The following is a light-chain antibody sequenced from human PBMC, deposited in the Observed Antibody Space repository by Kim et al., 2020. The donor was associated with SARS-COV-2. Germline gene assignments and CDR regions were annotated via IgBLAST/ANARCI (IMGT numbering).Light chain of an antibody. V-gene: IGKV1-5*03. CDR2: TAS. CDR3: QQYYNWRT. J-gene: IGKJ1*01. Sequence: DIQMTQSPSTLSASVGDSVTISCRASQNINSWLAWYQQKPGKAPKILIYTASNLESGVPSRFSGSGSGTEFTLTISSLQPDDFATYYCQQYYNWRTFGQGTKVDIK. CDR1: QNINSW.